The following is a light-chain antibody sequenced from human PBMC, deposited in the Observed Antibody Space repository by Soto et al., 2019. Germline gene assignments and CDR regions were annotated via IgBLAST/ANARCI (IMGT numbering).Light chain of an antibody. CDR2: DVN. J-gene: IGLJ2*01. CDR1: SSDVGAYDY. Sequence: QSVLTQSASVSGSPGQSIAISCTGTSSDVGAYDYVSGYQQHPGKAPKLMIFDVNLRPSGVSNRFSGSKSGNTASLTISGLLPEDEADYYCSSYTSSNNVIFGGGTKLTVL. V-gene: IGLV2-14*03. CDR3: SSYTSSNNVI.